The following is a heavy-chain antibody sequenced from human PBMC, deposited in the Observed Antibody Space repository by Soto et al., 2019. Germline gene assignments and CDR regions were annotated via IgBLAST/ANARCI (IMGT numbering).Heavy chain of an antibody. Sequence: KASETLSLTCAVYGGSFSGYYWSWIRQPPGKGLEWIGEINHSGSTNYNPSLKSRVTISVDTSKNQFSLKLSSVTAADTAVYYCAREGPLGYCSGGSCYGDWFDPWGQGTLVTVSS. CDR3: AREGPLGYCSGGSCYGDWFDP. V-gene: IGHV4-34*01. CDR1: GGSFSGYY. CDR2: INHSGST. D-gene: IGHD2-15*01. J-gene: IGHJ5*02.